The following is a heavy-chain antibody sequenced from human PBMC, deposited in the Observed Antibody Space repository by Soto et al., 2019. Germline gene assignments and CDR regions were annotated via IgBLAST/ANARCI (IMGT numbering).Heavy chain of an antibody. CDR3: ARGSSNCAYYVAF. D-gene: IGHD6-13*01. V-gene: IGHV3-48*02. J-gene: IGHJ4*02. Sequence: EVHLVESGGGLVQPGGSLRLSCAASGFTFSSYSLNWVRQAPGKGLEWVSYITSSGTTVYYADSVRGRFTISRDNAKSSLYLQMNSLRDDDTAVYYCARGSSNCAYYVAFWGQGPLVNVSS. CDR2: ITSSGTTV. CDR1: GFTFSSYS.